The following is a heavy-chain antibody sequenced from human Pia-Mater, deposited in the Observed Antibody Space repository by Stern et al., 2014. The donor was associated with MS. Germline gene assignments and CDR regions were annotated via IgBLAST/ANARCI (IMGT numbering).Heavy chain of an antibody. Sequence: EVQLVESGGGLVQPGGSLKESCAASGFTFSASVIHWVRQAPGKGLEWVGRIRNKGKNYATAYAVSVKGRFTISRDDSKNTAYLHMSSLKVEDTAVYYCAPSSAIWGRGTMVTVSS. J-gene: IGHJ3*02. CDR1: GFTFSASV. CDR3: APSSAI. V-gene: IGHV3-73*02. CDR2: IRNKGKNYAT.